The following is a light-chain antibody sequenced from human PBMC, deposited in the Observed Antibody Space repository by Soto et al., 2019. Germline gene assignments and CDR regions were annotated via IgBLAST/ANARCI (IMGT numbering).Light chain of an antibody. CDR1: QSLVYSDGNTY. V-gene: IGKV2-30*01. CDR3: MQSMQLPLT. CDR2: KVS. J-gene: IGKJ5*01. Sequence: DVVMTQSPLSLPVTLGQPASISCRSSQSLVYSDGNTYLNWFHQRPGQSPRRLIYKVSNRDSGVPDRFSGSGSGTEFTLKISRVEAEDVGVYYCMQSMQLPLTFGQGTRLEIK.